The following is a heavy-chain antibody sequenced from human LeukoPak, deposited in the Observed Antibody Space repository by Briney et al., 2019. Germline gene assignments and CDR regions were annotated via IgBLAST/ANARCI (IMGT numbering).Heavy chain of an antibody. J-gene: IGHJ4*02. D-gene: IGHD6-6*01. Sequence: SETLSLTCTVSGGSISSSSDYWGWIRQPPGKGLEWIGSIYYSGNTYYNPSLKSRVTISLDTSKNQFSLKLSSVTAADTAVYYCARQSVRAIAIAARPGNYFDYWDQGTLVTVSS. CDR3: ARQSVRAIAIAARPGNYFDY. CDR1: GGSISSSSDY. CDR2: IYYSGNT. V-gene: IGHV4-39*01.